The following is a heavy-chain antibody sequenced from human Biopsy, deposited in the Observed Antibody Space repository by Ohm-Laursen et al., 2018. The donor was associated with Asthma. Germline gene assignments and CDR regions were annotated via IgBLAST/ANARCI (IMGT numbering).Heavy chain of an antibody. V-gene: IGHV2-5*02. CDR3: ALSQDSGFDDHSPSWFDP. J-gene: IGHJ5*02. CDR1: GFSLRTPGVG. Sequence: TQTLTLTCSFSGFSLRTPGVGVGWIRQSPVKALEWLALIYWDDYNLFRPSLKRRLTITKDPSQNQVVLTMTKMDPVDSGTYYCALSQDSGFDDHSPSWFDPWGQGTLVTVSS. D-gene: IGHD3-9*01. CDR2: IYWDDYN.